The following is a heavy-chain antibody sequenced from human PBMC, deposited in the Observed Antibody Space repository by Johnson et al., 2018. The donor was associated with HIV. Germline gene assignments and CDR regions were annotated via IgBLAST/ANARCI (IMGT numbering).Heavy chain of an antibody. CDR3: AKGWDPMTTVNTFAFDI. CDR1: GFTFSNYG. V-gene: IGHV3-30*18. CDR2: VSYDGSNK. J-gene: IGHJ3*02. Sequence: QVQLVESGGDVVQPGRSLRLSCTASGFTFSNYGVHWVCQAPGKGLEWVAVVSYDGSNKYYADSVKGRFTISRDNSKNTLYLQMNSLRAEDTAVYYCAKGWDPMTTVNTFAFDIWGQGTMVTVSS. D-gene: IGHD4-11*01.